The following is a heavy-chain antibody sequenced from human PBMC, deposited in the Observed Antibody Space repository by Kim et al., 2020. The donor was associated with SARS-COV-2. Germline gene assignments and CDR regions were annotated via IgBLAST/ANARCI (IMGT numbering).Heavy chain of an antibody. D-gene: IGHD6-25*01. V-gene: IGHV4-61*01. J-gene: IGHJ5*02. CDR2: IYYSGST. Sequence: SETLSLTCTVSGGSVSSGSYYWSWIRQPPGKGLEWIGYIYYSGSTNYNPSLKSRVTISVDTSKNQFSLKLSSVTAADTAVYYCARGYSSGEDWFDPWGQG. CDR1: GGSVSSGSYY. CDR3: ARGYSSGEDWFDP.